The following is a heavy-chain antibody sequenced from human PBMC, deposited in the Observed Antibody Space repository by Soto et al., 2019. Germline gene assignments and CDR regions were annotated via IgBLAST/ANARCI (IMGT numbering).Heavy chain of an antibody. D-gene: IGHD6-13*01. CDR2: IYWNDDK. CDR1: GFSLSTSGVG. Sequence: QITLKESGPTLVKPTQTLTLTCTFSGFSLSTSGVGVGWIRPPPGKALEWLALIYWNDDKRYSPSLKSRLTTPKDTIKTQVVLTMTNMDPFYISTYYCVHRISRSWQNLFCPWGQGTLVTVSS. V-gene: IGHV2-5*01. J-gene: IGHJ5*02. CDR3: VHRISRSWQNLFCP.